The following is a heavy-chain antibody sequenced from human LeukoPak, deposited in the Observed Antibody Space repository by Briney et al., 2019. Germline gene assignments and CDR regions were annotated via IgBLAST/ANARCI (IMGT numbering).Heavy chain of an antibody. CDR2: IKQGGSEK. J-gene: IGHJ4*02. V-gene: IGHV3-7*01. CDR1: GFIFSNYW. CDR3: ARDSSDYAY. D-gene: IGHD4-17*01. Sequence: PGGSLRLSCAASGFIFSNYWMSWFRQAPGKGLEWVANIKQGGSEKYYVDSVKGRFTISRDNAKNSLNLQMNSLRAEDTAVYYCARDSSDYAYWGQGTLVTVSS.